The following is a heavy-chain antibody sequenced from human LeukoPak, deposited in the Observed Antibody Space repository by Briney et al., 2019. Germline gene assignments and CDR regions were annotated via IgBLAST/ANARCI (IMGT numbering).Heavy chain of an antibody. J-gene: IGHJ4*02. CDR3: ARDHGITVSTAIDY. V-gene: IGHV1-69*05. Sequence: SSVTVSCTASAATFNSEATSSVRQAPGQGRGWMGGVIPIFGAANYAQKVQGRVTITTDDANSKAYMELSSVPSIVFSVDYCARDHGITVSTAIDYWGQGALVTVSS. D-gene: IGHD1-7*01. CDR1: AATFNSEA. CDR2: VIPIFGAA.